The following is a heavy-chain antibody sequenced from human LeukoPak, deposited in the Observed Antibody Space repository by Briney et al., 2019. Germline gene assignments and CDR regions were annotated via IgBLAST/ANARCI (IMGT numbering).Heavy chain of an antibody. CDR2: IYSSGST. D-gene: IGHD3-3*01. Sequence: SETLSLTCTVSGGSISSGAYYWDWIRQPPGKGLEWIGRIYSSGSTFYNPSLNSRVTISVDTSKNQFSLKLSSVTAADTAVYYCARDNDFWSGYSGGGVFDIWGQGTMVTVSS. CDR3: ARDNDFWSGYSGGGVFDI. J-gene: IGHJ3*02. V-gene: IGHV4-39*02. CDR1: GGSISSGAYY.